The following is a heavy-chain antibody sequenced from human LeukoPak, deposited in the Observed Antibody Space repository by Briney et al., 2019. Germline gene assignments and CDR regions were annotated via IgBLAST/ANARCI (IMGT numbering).Heavy chain of an antibody. CDR2: IIPIFGKA. Sequence: ASVKVSCKASGDTFSSYAISWVRQAPGQGLEWMGGIIPIFGKANYAQKFQGRVTITADESTSTAYMELSSLRSEDTAVYYCARVAGGRYCSSTSCYMRGWFDPWGQGTLVTVSS. CDR1: GDTFSSYA. CDR3: ARVAGGRYCSSTSCYMRGWFDP. D-gene: IGHD2-2*02. V-gene: IGHV1-69*13. J-gene: IGHJ5*02.